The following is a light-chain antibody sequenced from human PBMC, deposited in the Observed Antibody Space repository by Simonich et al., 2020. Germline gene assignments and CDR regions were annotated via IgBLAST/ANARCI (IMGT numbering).Light chain of an antibody. CDR1: RSDVGGYNY. CDR3: SSYTSSSTNWV. Sequence: QSALTQPASVSGSPGQSITISCTGTRSDVGGYNYVSWYQQHPGKAPKRMIYDVSNRPSGVSNRVSGSKSGNTASLTISGLQAEDEADYYCSSYTSSSTNWVFGGGTKLTVL. CDR2: DVS. J-gene: IGLJ3*02. V-gene: IGLV2-14*03.